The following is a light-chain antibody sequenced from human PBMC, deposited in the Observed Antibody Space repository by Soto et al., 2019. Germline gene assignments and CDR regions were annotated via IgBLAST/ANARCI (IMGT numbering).Light chain of an antibody. Sequence: SYELTQPPSVSVAPRKTASITCGGNNIGSKSVHWSQQKPGQAPVLVIYYDSDRPSGIPERFSGSNSGNTATLTISRVEAGDEADCYCPVWDSSCDHVFGTGTKVTVL. CDR1: NIGSKS. J-gene: IGLJ1*01. CDR2: YDS. V-gene: IGLV3-21*04. CDR3: PVWDSSCDHV.